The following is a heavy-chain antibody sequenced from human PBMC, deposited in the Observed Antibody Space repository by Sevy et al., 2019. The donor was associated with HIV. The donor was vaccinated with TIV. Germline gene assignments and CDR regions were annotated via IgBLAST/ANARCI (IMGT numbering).Heavy chain of an antibody. D-gene: IGHD6-13*01. J-gene: IGHJ4*02. CDR1: GDSVSSNSAA. CDR3: ARELGRGSWYSGYFDY. CDR2: TYYRSKWYN. V-gene: IGHV6-1*01. Sequence: SQTLSLTCAISGDSVSSNSAAWNWIRQSPSRGLEWLGRTYYRSKWYNDYAVSMKSRITINPDTSKNQFSLQLNSVTPEDTAVYYCARELGRGSWYSGYFDYWGQGTLVTVSS.